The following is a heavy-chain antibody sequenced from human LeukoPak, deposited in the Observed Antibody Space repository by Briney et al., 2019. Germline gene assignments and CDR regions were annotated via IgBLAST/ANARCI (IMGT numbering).Heavy chain of an antibody. J-gene: IGHJ4*02. CDR3: ARLQRLFDY. CDR2: INHSGST. V-gene: IGHV4-34*01. CDR1: GGSFSGYY. Sequence: SETLSLTCAVYGGSFSGYYWSWIRQPPGKGLEWIGEINHSGSTNYNPSLKRRVTILVDTSKNQFSLKLGSVTAADTAVYCCARLQRLFDYWGEGTLVTVSS.